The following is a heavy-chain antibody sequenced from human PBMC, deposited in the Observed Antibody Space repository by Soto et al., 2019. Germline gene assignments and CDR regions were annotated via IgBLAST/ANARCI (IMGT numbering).Heavy chain of an antibody. Sequence: GGPLRLSCAASGFTFSSYAMSWVRQAPGKGLEWVSAISGSGGSTYYADSVKGRFTISRDNSKNTLYLQMNSLRAEDTAVYYCARLITMIVVADAFDIWGQGTMVTVSS. V-gene: IGHV3-23*01. CDR1: GFTFSSYA. D-gene: IGHD3-22*01. CDR3: ARLITMIVVADAFDI. J-gene: IGHJ3*02. CDR2: ISGSGGST.